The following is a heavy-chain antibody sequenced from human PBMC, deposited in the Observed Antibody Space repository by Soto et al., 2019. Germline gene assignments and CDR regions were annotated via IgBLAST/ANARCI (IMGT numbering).Heavy chain of an antibody. CDR1: GVSISSYF. V-gene: IGHV4-59*01. Sequence: SETLSLTCSVSGVSISSYFWTWIRQPPGRGLEWIGYTYHRGSTNYSPSLKSRVAIALDTSENQFSLKVSSVTAADPAVYYCARIGGYHGPLDYWGQGTPVTVSS. CDR3: ARIGGYHGPLDY. J-gene: IGHJ4*02. CDR2: TYHRGST. D-gene: IGHD3-16*02.